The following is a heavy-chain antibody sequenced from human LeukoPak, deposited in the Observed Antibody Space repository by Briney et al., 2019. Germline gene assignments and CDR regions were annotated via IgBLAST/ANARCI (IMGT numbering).Heavy chain of an antibody. V-gene: IGHV4-34*01. CDR1: GGSFSVYY. CDR3: ARGNTRYYYDSSGYYYRD. Sequence: SGTLSLTCALYGGSFSVYYWSWIRQPPGKGLEWIGEINHSGSTNYNPSLKSRVTISVDTSKNQFSMKLSSVTAADTAVYYCARGNTRYYYDSSGYYYRDWGQGTLVTVSS. D-gene: IGHD3-22*01. CDR2: INHSGST. J-gene: IGHJ4*02.